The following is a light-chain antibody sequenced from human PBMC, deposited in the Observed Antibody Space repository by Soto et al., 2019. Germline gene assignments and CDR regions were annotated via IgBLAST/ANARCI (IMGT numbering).Light chain of an antibody. V-gene: IGKV3-11*01. J-gene: IGKJ3*01. CDR3: QQRSNWTFT. CDR1: QSVSSY. CDR2: DAS. Sequence: EIVLTQSPATLSLSPGERATLSCRASQSVSSYLAWYQQKPGQAPRLLIYDASNRATGIPARFSGSGSGTDFTLTISSLEPEDFAVYYCQQRSNWTFTFVPGTKVDIK.